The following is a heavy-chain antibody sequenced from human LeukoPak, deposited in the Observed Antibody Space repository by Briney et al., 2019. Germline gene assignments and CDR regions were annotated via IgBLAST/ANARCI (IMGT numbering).Heavy chain of an antibody. V-gene: IGHV1-8*01. CDR1: GYTFTSYD. Sequence: ASVKVSCKASGYTFTSYDINWVRQATGQGLEWMGWMNPNSGNTGFAQKFQGRVTITRNTPISTAYMELSSLRSEDTAVYYCARATYYYDSSGYQIDYWGQGTLVTVSS. CDR2: MNPNSGNT. D-gene: IGHD3-22*01. CDR3: ARATYYYDSSGYQIDY. J-gene: IGHJ4*02.